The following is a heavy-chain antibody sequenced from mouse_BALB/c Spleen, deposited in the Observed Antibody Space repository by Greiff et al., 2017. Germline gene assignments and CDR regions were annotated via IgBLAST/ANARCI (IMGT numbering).Heavy chain of an antibody. CDR1: GFTFSSYA. V-gene: IGHV5-6-5*01. Sequence: EVQRVESGGGLVKPGGSLKLSCAASGFTFSSYAMSWVRQTPEKRLEWVASISSGGSTYYPDSVKGRFTISRDNARNILYLQMSSLRSEDTAMYYCARDDYEWYAMDYWGQGTSVTVSS. CDR2: ISSGGST. J-gene: IGHJ4*01. D-gene: IGHD2-4*01. CDR3: ARDDYEWYAMDY.